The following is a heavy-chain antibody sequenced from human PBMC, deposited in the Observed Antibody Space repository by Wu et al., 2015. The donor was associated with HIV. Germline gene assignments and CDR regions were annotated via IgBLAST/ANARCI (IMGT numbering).Heavy chain of an antibody. D-gene: IGHD3-22*01. Sequence: QVQLVQSGAEVKKPGSSVKVSCKASGGTVSSYTINWVRQAPGQGLEWMGGIIPIFGTANYAQMFQGRVTITADESSSTAYMELRSLRSEDTAVYFCARDRADYYDSGGYPDAFDIVGPRDKGHRLF. CDR2: IIPIFGTA. V-gene: IGHV1-69*12. CDR1: GGTVSSYT. CDR3: ARDRADYYDSGGYPDAFDI. J-gene: IGHJ3*02.